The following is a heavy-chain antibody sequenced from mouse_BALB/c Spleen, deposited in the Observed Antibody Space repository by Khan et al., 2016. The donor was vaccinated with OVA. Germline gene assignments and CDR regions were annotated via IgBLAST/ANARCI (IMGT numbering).Heavy chain of an antibody. Sequence: DLHPQLPGPRLLKPSQSLSLTCTVTGYSITSDYAWNWIRQFPGNKLEWMAYISYSGSTTSSPSLRSRISITRDTSKNQFFLPLNSVTTEYTSTYYRASGRLLLRYPEYLDYGGQGTTLTVSS. CDR2: ISYSGST. CDR1: GYSITSDYA. D-gene: IGHD1-1*01. CDR3: ASGRLLLRYPEYLDY. V-gene: IGHV3-2*02. J-gene: IGHJ2*01.